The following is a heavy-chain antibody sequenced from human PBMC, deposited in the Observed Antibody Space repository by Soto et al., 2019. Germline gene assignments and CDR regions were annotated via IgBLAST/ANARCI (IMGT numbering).Heavy chain of an antibody. J-gene: IGHJ6*02. CDR3: ARDRSRARSWDYGRYFDWSPWGDYYYYYGMDV. V-gene: IGHV1-69*13. Sequence: GASVKVSCKASGGTFSSYAISWVRQAPGQGLEWMGGIIPIFGTANYAQKFQGRVTITADESTSTAYMELSSLRSEDTAVYYCARDRSRARSWDYGRYFDWSPWGDYYYYYGMDVWGQGTTVTVSS. D-gene: IGHD3-9*01. CDR2: IIPIFGTA. CDR1: GGTFSSYA.